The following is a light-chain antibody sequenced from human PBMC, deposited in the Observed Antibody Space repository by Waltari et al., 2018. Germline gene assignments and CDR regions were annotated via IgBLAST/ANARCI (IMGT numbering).Light chain of an antibody. CDR1: QSISPS. Sequence: DIQMTQSPSSLSASVGDRVTIACRASQSISPSFNWYQQKPGKAPNLLIYAASSLQSGVPSRFSGSGSGTDFTLTISSLQPEDFATYYCQQNYSPPRTFGQGTRVEIK. V-gene: IGKV1-39*01. J-gene: IGKJ1*01. CDR2: AAS. CDR3: QQNYSPPRT.